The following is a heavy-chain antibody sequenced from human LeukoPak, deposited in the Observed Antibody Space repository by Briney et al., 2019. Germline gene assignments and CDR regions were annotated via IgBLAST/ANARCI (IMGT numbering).Heavy chain of an antibody. D-gene: IGHD1-14*01. V-gene: IGHV1-69*06. CDR3: ARVNPLGPYYYMDV. CDR1: GGTFSSYA. CDR2: IIPIFGTA. Sequence: VASVKVSCKASGGTFSSYAISWVRQAPGQGLEWMGGIIPIFGTANYAQKFQGRVTITADKSTSTAHMELSSLRSEDTAVYYCARVNPLGPYYYMDVWGKGTTVTVSS. J-gene: IGHJ6*03.